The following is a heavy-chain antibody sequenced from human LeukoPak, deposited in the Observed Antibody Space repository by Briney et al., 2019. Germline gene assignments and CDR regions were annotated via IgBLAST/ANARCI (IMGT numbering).Heavy chain of an antibody. J-gene: IGHJ4*02. CDR2: IYSTGST. Sequence: PSETLSLTCTVSAGSISSNYWSWIRQPAGKGLEWIGRIYSTGSTNYNPSLESRVTMSVDTSKNQFSLKLSSVTAADTAVYYCAREAAGGFYFDYWGQGTLVTVSS. V-gene: IGHV4-4*07. CDR1: AGSISSNY. D-gene: IGHD1-1*01. CDR3: AREAAGGFYFDY.